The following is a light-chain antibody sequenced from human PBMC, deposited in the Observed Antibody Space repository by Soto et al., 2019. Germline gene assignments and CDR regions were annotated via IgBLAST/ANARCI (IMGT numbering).Light chain of an antibody. Sequence: QSVLTQPPSASGTPGQRITISCSGSSSDIGRNTVNWYQQLPGTAPKLLIYSHNQRPSGVPDRFSGSKSGTTASLAISGLQSEDEADYYCASWDDNVNSCYVFGTGTMVTVL. V-gene: IGLV1-44*01. J-gene: IGLJ1*01. CDR2: SHN. CDR1: SSDIGRNT. CDR3: ASWDDNVNSCYV.